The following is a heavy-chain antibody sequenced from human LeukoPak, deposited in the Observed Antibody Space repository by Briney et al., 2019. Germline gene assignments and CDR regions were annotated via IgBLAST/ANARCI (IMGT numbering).Heavy chain of an antibody. CDR1: GLTFSSYA. Sequence: PGGSLRLSCAASGLTFSSYAMSWVRQAPGKGLEWVAVISYDGSNKYYADSVKGRFTISRDNSKNTLYLQMNSLRAEDTAVYYCAKELTTVTQGYFDLWGRGTLVTVSS. CDR2: ISYDGSNK. CDR3: AKELTTVTQGYFDL. D-gene: IGHD4-17*01. J-gene: IGHJ2*01. V-gene: IGHV3-30*18.